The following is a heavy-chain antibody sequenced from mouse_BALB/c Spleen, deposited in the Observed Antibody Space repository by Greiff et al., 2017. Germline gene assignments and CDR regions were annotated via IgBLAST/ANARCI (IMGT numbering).Heavy chain of an antibody. CDR1: GFTFSSFG. J-gene: IGHJ3*01. CDR2: ISSGSSTI. V-gene: IGHV5-17*02. D-gene: IGHD1-2*01. CDR3: ARLTTAT. Sequence: EVKLVESGGGLVQPGGSRKLSCAASGFTFSSFGMHWVRQAPEKGLEWVAYISSGSSTIYYADTVKGRFTISRDNPKNTLFLQMTSLRSEDTAMYYCARLTTATWGQGTLVTVSA.